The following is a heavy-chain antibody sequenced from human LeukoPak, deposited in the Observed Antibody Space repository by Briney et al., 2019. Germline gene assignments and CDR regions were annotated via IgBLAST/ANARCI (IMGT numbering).Heavy chain of an antibody. Sequence: SETLSLTCTVSGGSISSSTYYWGWIRQPPGKGLEWIGSIYYSESTYYSPSIKSRVTISVDTSKNQFSLKLSSVTAADTAVYYCARSDCSSTSCYSPALAWFDPWGQGTLVTVSS. CDR2: IYYSEST. CDR1: GGSISSSTYY. D-gene: IGHD2-2*01. J-gene: IGHJ5*02. V-gene: IGHV4-39*01. CDR3: ARSDCSSTSCYSPALAWFDP.